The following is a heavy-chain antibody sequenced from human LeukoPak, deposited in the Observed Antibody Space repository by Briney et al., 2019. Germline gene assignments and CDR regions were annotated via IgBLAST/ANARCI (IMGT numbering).Heavy chain of an antibody. CDR3: ATPPLFDWAYYFDY. V-gene: IGHV1-2*02. Sequence: ASVKVSCKASGYTFIGYYMHWVRQAPGQGLEWMGWINPKHGDTNYAQKFQDRVSMTRDTSISTAYMHLSRLRSADTAVYYCATPPLFDWAYYFDYWGQGTLVTVSS. CDR2: INPKHGDT. D-gene: IGHD3-9*01. CDR1: GYTFIGYY. J-gene: IGHJ4*02.